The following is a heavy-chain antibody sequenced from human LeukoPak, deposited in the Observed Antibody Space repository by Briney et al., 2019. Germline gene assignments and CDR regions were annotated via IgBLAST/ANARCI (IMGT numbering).Heavy chain of an antibody. V-gene: IGHV3-64D*06. Sequence: PGGSLRLSCSASGSTFSSYAMHWVRQAPGKGLEYVSAISSNGGSTYYADSVKGRFTISRDNSKNTLYLQMSSLRAEDTAVYYCVKAYYYGSGSYGYFDYWGQGTLVTVSS. CDR3: VKAYYYGSGSYGYFDY. CDR1: GSTFSSYA. D-gene: IGHD3-10*01. CDR2: ISSNGGST. J-gene: IGHJ4*02.